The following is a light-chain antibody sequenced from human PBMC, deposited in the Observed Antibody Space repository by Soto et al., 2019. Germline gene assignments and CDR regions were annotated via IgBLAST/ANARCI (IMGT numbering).Light chain of an antibody. J-gene: IGKJ4*01. V-gene: IGKV3-15*01. Sequence: EIVMTQSPATLSVSPGERATLSCRASQSVSTNVAWYQQKPGQAPRLLIYSVSTRATGIPARFSGSGSGTEFTLTISSLQSEDFAVYYCQHYNNWPLTFGGGTKV. CDR3: QHYNNWPLT. CDR1: QSVSTN. CDR2: SVS.